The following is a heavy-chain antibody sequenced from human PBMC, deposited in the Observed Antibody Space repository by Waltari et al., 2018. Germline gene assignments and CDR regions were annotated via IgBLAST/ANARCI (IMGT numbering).Heavy chain of an antibody. V-gene: IGHV1-3*01. Sequence: QVQLVQSGAEVKKPGDSVKVSCKDSGHTFTSYAMHWVRQATGPRLEVMGWINAGNGNTKYSQKFQGRVTITRDTSASTAYMELSSLRSEDTAVYYCARDRGIAAANYYYYGMDVWGQGTTVTVSS. J-gene: IGHJ6*02. D-gene: IGHD6-13*01. CDR3: ARDRGIAAANYYYYGMDV. CDR2: INAGNGNT. CDR1: GHTFTSYA.